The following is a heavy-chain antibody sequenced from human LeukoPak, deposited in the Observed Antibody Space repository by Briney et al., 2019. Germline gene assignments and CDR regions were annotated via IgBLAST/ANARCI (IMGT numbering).Heavy chain of an antibody. Sequence: SETLSLTCTVSGGSISSGGYYWSWIRQHPGKGLGWIGYIYYSGSTYYNPSLKSRVTISVDTSKNQFSLKLSSVTAADTAVYYCARDRTTYYYGSEHYYYYGMDVWGQGTTVTVSS. CDR1: GGSISSGGYY. D-gene: IGHD3-10*01. V-gene: IGHV4-31*03. CDR3: ARDRTTYYYGSEHYYYYGMDV. CDR2: IYYSGST. J-gene: IGHJ6*02.